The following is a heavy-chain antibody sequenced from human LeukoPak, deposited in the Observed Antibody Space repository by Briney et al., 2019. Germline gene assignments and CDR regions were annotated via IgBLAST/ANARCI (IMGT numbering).Heavy chain of an antibody. D-gene: IGHD3-22*01. J-gene: IGHJ4*02. Sequence: ASVKVSCKASGYTFTSYYMHWVRQAPGQGLEWMGIINPSGGSTSYAQKFQGRVTMTRDTSISTAYMELSRLRSDDTAVYYCAREDYDSSGYSGYWGQGTLVTVSS. CDR2: INPSGGST. CDR3: AREDYDSSGYSGY. CDR1: GYTFTSYY. V-gene: IGHV1-46*01.